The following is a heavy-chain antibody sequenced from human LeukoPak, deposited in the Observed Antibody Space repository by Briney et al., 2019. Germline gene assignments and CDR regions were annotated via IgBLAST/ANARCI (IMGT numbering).Heavy chain of an antibody. Sequence: ASVKVSCKASGYNFTTFGISWVRQAPGQGLEWLGWISGHNGNTKYIQNVQGRITMTTDTSASTAYMELRSLTSEDTAVYYCTREGTASTGIGPYDFWGQGTLVTVSS. CDR1: GYNFTTFG. CDR3: TREGTASTGIGPYDF. V-gene: IGHV1-18*01. J-gene: IGHJ4*02. CDR2: ISGHNGNT. D-gene: IGHD6-13*01.